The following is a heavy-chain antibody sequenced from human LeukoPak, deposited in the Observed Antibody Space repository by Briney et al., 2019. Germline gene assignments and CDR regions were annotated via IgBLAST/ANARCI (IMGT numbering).Heavy chain of an antibody. CDR3: ARGYYYGSGGEKFYFDY. CDR2: INPNSGGT. Sequence: ASVKVSCKASGYTFTGYYMHWVRQAPGQGLEWMGWINPNSGGTNYAQKLQGRVTMTTDTSTSTAYMELRSLRSDDTAVYYCARGYYYGSGGEKFYFDYWGQGTLVTVSS. J-gene: IGHJ4*02. D-gene: IGHD3-10*01. V-gene: IGHV1-2*02. CDR1: GYTFTGYY.